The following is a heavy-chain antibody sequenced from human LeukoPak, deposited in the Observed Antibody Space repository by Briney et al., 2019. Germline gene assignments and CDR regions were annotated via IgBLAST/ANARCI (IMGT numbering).Heavy chain of an antibody. Sequence: SETLSLTCAVSGGSISSYYWSWIRQPPGKGLEWIGYIYYSGSTNYNPSLKGRVTISVDPSKNQFSLKLSSVTAADTAVYFCARGREEFDYWGQGTLVTVSS. CDR3: ARGREEFDY. CDR2: IYYSGST. V-gene: IGHV4-59*01. J-gene: IGHJ4*02. CDR1: GGSISSYY.